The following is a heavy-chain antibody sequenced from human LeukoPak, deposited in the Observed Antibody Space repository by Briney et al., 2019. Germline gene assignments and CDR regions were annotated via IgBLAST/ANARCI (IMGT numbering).Heavy chain of an antibody. CDR2: IKQDGSEK. J-gene: IGHJ4*02. D-gene: IGHD3-10*01. CDR3: ARDLPRGVRGAIHY. CDR1: GFTFSSYW. Sequence: PGGSLRLSCAASGFTFSSYWMSWVRQAPGKGLEWVANIKQDGSEKYYVDSVKGRFTISRDNAKNSLYLKMNSLRAEDTAVYYCARDLPRGVRGAIHYWGQGTLVTVSS. V-gene: IGHV3-7*01.